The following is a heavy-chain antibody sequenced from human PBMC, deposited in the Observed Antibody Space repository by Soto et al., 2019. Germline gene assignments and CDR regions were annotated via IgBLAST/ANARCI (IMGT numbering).Heavy chain of an antibody. CDR1: GGSFSGYY. CDR3: AREKYNWNYARYIDY. D-gene: IGHD1-7*01. Sequence: SETLSLTCAVYGGSFSGYYWSWIRQPPGKGPEWIGEINHSGSTNYNPSLKSRVTISVDTSKNQFSLKLSSVTAADTAVYYCAREKYNWNYARYIDYWGQGTLVTVSS. V-gene: IGHV4-34*01. J-gene: IGHJ4*02. CDR2: INHSGST.